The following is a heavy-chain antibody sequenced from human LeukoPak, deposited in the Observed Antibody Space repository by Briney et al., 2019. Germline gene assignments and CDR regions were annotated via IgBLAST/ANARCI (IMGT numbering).Heavy chain of an antibody. CDR2: IYPGDSDT. V-gene: IGHV5-51*01. Sequence: GESLKISCKGSGYSFTSYWIGWVRQMPGKGLEWMGIIYPGDSDTRYSPSFQGQVTISADKSISTAYLQWSSLKASDTAMYYCARYTYSSSWYKGPNFDYWGQGTLVTVSS. CDR1: GYSFTSYW. J-gene: IGHJ4*02. D-gene: IGHD6-13*01. CDR3: ARYTYSSSWYKGPNFDY.